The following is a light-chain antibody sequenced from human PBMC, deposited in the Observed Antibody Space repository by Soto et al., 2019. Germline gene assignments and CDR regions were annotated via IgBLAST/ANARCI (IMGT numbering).Light chain of an antibody. CDR1: QSVSRD. CDR3: QQYNNWIT. V-gene: IGKV3-11*01. J-gene: IGKJ5*01. CDR2: DAS. Sequence: EIVLTQSPATLSLSPGERATLSGSAGQSVSRDLAWYQQKPGQAPRLLIYDASNRATGVPVRFSGSGSGTDFTLTISSLEPEDFAVYYCQQYNNWITFGQGTRLEIK.